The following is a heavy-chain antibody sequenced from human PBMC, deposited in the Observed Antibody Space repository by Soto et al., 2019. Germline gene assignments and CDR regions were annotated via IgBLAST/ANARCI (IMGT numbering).Heavy chain of an antibody. CDR2: LSFDGSNE. V-gene: IGHV3-30-3*01. CDR3: AKDPGVGYCSGGSCYVPDF. J-gene: IGHJ4*02. CDR1: GFTFSNYA. D-gene: IGHD2-15*01. Sequence: QVHLVDSGGGVVQPGRSLRLSCAASGFTFSNYAMHWVRQAPGKGVEWVALLSFDGSNEYYADSVKGRFTISRDNTNNMLFLQMNSLRPEDTAVYYCAKDPGVGYCSGGSCYVPDFWGQGTLVTVSS.